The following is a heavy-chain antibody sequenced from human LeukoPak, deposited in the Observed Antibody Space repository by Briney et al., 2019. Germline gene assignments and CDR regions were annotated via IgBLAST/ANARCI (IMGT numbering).Heavy chain of an antibody. J-gene: IGHJ4*02. D-gene: IGHD4-11*01. CDR1: GFTISSLW. CDR2: INSDGSST. CDR3: ARGAYSFDC. Sequence: GGSLRLSCAASGFTISSLWMHWVRQAPGKGLVGVLRINSDGSSTSYVDSVKGRFTISRDNAKNTLYLQMNNLRADDTAVYYCARGAYSFDCWGQGTLVAVSS. V-gene: IGHV3-74*01.